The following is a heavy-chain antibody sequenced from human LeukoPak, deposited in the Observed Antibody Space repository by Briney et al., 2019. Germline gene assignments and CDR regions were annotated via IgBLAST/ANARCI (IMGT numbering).Heavy chain of an antibody. J-gene: IGHJ4*02. CDR1: GGSISTYD. D-gene: IGHD3-10*01. CDR2: IYYSGST. Sequence: PPETLSLTCTGSGGSISTYDWSWIRQPPGKGLEWIGYIYYSGSTNYNPSLKSRVTISVDTSKNQFSLKLSSVTAADTALYYCARGGWFGELLFDYWGQGTLVTVSS. CDR3: ARGGWFGELLFDY. V-gene: IGHV4-59*01.